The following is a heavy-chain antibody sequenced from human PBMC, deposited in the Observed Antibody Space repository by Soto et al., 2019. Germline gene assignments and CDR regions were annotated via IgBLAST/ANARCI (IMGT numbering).Heavy chain of an antibody. Sequence: SGPTLVNPTQTLTLTCTVSGFSLSTNGVAVGWIRQPPGKGLELLATIYWDDEKRHRASLKSRLNITQDTPKTQLVLTLTNVGPVDTATYYCARRHIEDTLSTPFDDSGHGPLVTVSS. CDR3: ARRHIEDTLSTPFDD. CDR2: IYWDDEK. D-gene: IGHD5-18*01. CDR1: GFSLSTNGVA. J-gene: IGHJ4*01. V-gene: IGHV2-5*02.